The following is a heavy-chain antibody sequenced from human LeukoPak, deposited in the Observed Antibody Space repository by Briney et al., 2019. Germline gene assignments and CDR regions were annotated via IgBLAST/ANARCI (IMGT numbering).Heavy chain of an antibody. CDR1: GFTFPSYA. J-gene: IGHJ4*02. Sequence: PGGSLRLSRAASGFTFPSYAMNWVRQAPGRGLEWVSSISGSGNSPYYADFVRGRFTISRDNSKSTLYLQMNSLRAEDTAIYYCASGREGYNTAFGYWGQGTLLTVSS. V-gene: IGHV3-23*01. CDR3: ASGREGYNTAFGY. D-gene: IGHD5-24*01. CDR2: ISGSGNSP.